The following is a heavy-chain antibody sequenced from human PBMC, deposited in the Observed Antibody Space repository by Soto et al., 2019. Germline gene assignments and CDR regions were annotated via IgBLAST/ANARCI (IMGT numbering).Heavy chain of an antibody. D-gene: IGHD4-17*01. J-gene: IGHJ5*02. CDR3: ARVSHDYVDLNRGWFDP. CDR2: ISYDGSNK. V-gene: IGHV3-30-3*01. Sequence: QVQLVESGGGVVQPGRSLRLSCAASGFTFSSYAMHWVRQAPGKGLEWVAVISYDGSNKYYADSVKGRFTISRDNSKNTLYLQMNSLRAEYTAVYYCARVSHDYVDLNRGWFDPWGQGTLVTVSS. CDR1: GFTFSSYA.